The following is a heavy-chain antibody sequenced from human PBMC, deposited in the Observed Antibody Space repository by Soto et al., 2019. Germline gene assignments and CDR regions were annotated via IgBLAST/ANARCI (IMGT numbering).Heavy chain of an antibody. CDR1: GFTFSSYG. V-gene: IGHV3-30*18. D-gene: IGHD3-10*01. J-gene: IGHJ6*02. CDR3: AKELGAYYGSGSYYNVFSYYYYGMDV. CDR2: ISYDGSNK. Sequence: GGSLRLSCAASGFTFSSYGMHWVRQAPGKGLEWVAVISYDGSNKYYADSVKGRFTISRDNSKNTLYLQMNSLRAEDTAVYYCAKELGAYYGSGSYYNVFSYYYYGMDVWGQGTTVTVSS.